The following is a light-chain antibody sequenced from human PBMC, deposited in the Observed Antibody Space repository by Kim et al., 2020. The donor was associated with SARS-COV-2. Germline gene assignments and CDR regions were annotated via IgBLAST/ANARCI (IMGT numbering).Light chain of an antibody. CDR3: SSYVTSNTLV. CDR2: DVS. CDR1: SSDVGYYNY. J-gene: IGLJ3*02. V-gene: IGLV2-14*03. Sequence: QSALTQPASVSGSPGQSITISCTGTSSDVGYYNYVSWYQQNPGNVPKLMIYDVSNRPSGVSNRFSGSKSGNTASLTISGLQAEDEADYYCSSYVTSNTLVFGGGTQLTVL.